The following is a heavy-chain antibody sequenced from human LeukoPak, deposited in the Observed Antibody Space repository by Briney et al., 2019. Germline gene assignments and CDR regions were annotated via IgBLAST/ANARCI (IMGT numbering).Heavy chain of an antibody. CDR3: AKDQTRYSNSGYYYFYYMDV. J-gene: IGHJ6*03. D-gene: IGHD4-11*01. Sequence: PGGSLRLSCAASGFTVSSNYMSWVRQAPGKGLEWVSVIYSGGSTYYADSVKGRCTVSRDDSKNTLYLQMNSLRAEDTAVYYCAKDQTRYSNSGYYYFYYMDVWGKGTTVTVSS. V-gene: IGHV3-66*02. CDR2: IYSGGST. CDR1: GFTVSSNY.